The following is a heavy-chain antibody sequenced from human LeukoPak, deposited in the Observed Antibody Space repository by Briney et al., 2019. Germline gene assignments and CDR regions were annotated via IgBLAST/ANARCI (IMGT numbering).Heavy chain of an antibody. Sequence: SETLSLTCTVSGYSISSGYYWGWIRQPPGKGLEWIGSIYHSGSTYYNPSLKSRVTISVDTSKNQFSLKLSSVTAADTAVYYCARWASGWYVYYFDYWGQGTLVTVSS. CDR3: ARWASGWYVYYFDY. J-gene: IGHJ4*02. V-gene: IGHV4-38-2*02. D-gene: IGHD6-19*01. CDR2: IYHSGST. CDR1: GYSISSGYY.